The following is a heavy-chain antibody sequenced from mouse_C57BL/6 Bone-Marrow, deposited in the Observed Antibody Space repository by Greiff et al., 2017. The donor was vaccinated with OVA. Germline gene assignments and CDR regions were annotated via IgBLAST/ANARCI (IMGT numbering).Heavy chain of an antibody. D-gene: IGHD2-4*01. J-gene: IGHJ4*01. Sequence: EVMLVESGGGLVQPGGSLKLSCAASGFTFSDYYMYWVRQTPEKRLEWVAYISNGGGSTYYPDTVKGRFTIPRDNAKNTLYLQMSRLKSEDTAMYYCARLRDYDGGYAMDDWGQGTSVTVSS. CDR3: ARLRDYDGGYAMDD. CDR1: GFTFSDYY. V-gene: IGHV5-12*01. CDR2: ISNGGGST.